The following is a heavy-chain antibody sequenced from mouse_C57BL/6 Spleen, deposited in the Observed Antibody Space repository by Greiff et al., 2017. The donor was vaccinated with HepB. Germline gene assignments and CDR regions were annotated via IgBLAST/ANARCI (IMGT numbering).Heavy chain of an antibody. CDR3: ARDRGSGGAY. Sequence: EVQLVESGPGLVKPSQSLSLTCSVTGYSITSGYYWNWIRQFPGNKLEWMGYISYDGSNNYNPSLKNRISITRDTSKNQFFLKLNSVTTEDTATYYCARDRGSGGAYWGQGTLVTVSA. V-gene: IGHV3-6*01. D-gene: IGHD3-2*02. J-gene: IGHJ3*01. CDR2: ISYDGSN. CDR1: GYSITSGYY.